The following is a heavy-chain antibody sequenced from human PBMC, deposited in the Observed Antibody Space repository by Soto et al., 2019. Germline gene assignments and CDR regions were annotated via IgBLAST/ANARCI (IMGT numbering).Heavy chain of an antibody. CDR1: GFTFSSYA. D-gene: IGHD3-22*01. J-gene: IGHJ4*02. CDR2: ISGSGGST. V-gene: IGHV3-23*01. CDR3: ARLGERITMIVVVQAPDY. Sequence: GGSLRLSCAASGFTFSSYAMSWVRQAPGKGLEWVSAISGSGGSTYYADSVKGRFTISRDNSKNTLYLQMNSLRAEDTAVYYCARLGERITMIVVVQAPDYWGQGTLVTVSS.